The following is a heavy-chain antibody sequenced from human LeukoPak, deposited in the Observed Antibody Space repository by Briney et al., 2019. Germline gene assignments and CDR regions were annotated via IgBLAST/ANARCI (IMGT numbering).Heavy chain of an antibody. J-gene: IGHJ2*01. CDR1: GFILSSYS. CDR3: AKGGLQTRNWYFAL. Sequence: GGSLRLSCAASGFILSSYSMHWVRQAPGKGLQFVSAISRNGGDTYYANSVKGRFTISRDISKNTLYLEMNSLRTEDTAVYYCAKGGLQTRNWYFALWGRGTLVTVSS. D-gene: IGHD5-18*01. CDR2: ISRNGGDT. V-gene: IGHV3-64*01.